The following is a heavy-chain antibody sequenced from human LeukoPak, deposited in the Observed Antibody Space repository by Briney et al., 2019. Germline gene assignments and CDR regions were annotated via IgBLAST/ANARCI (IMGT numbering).Heavy chain of an antibody. CDR3: ASPDLWFGELGEIDY. D-gene: IGHD3-10*01. CDR1: GGSISSRDNY. V-gene: IGHV4-39*01. J-gene: IGHJ4*02. CDR2: ISYSGST. Sequence: SETLSLTCSVSGGSISSRDNYWGWIRQTPGKGLEWIGIISYSGSTTYNPSLKSRVTISADMSKNQFSLKLSSVTAADTGVYYCASPDLWFGELGEIDYWGQGTLVTVSS.